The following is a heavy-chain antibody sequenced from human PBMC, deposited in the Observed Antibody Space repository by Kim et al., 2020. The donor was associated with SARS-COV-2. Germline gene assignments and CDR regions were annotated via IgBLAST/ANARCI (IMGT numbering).Heavy chain of an antibody. Sequence: GGSLRLSCAASGFTFSSYGMHWVRQAPGKGLEWVAVIWYDGSNKYYADSVKGRFTISRDNSKNTLYLQMNSLRAEDTAVYYCARVRVYYYDSSGYYLDYWGQGTLVTVSS. D-gene: IGHD3-22*01. CDR2: IWYDGSNK. CDR1: GFTFSSYG. CDR3: ARVRVYYYDSSGYYLDY. J-gene: IGHJ4*02. V-gene: IGHV3-33*01.